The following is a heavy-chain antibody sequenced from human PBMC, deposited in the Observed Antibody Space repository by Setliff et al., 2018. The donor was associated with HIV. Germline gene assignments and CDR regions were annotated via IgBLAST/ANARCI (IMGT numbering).Heavy chain of an antibody. V-gene: IGHV1-18*04. Sequence: ASVKVSCKASGGRISNFAISWVRQAPGQGLEWMGWMSDYNRNTEHAEKFRGRVTLTKDISTSTAYMELRSLRLDDTAVYYCARRADWFDLWGQGTLVTVSS. CDR2: MSDYNRNT. CDR3: ARRADWFDL. CDR1: GGRISNFA. J-gene: IGHJ5*02.